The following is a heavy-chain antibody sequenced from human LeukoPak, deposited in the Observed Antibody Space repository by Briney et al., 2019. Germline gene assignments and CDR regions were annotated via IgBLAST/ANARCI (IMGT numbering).Heavy chain of an antibody. CDR3: ARVKDPGGYYYYYYMDV. Sequence: PSETLSLTCAVYGGSFSGYCWSWIRQPPGKGLEWIGEINHSGGTKYNPSLKSRVTISVDTSKNQFSLKLSSVTAADTAMYYCARVKDPGGYYYYYYMDVWGKGTTVIVSS. CDR1: GGSFSGYC. J-gene: IGHJ6*03. D-gene: IGHD3-16*01. V-gene: IGHV4-34*01. CDR2: INHSGGT.